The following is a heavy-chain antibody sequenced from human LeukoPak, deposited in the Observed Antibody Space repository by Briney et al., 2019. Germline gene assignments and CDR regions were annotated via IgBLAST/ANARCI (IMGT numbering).Heavy chain of an antibody. V-gene: IGHV4-34*01. CDR1: GGSFSGYY. J-gene: IGHJ4*02. Sequence: PSETLSLTCAVYGGSFSGYYWSWIRQPPGKGLEWIGEINHSGSTNYNPSLKSRVTISVDTSKNQFSLKLSSVTAADTAVYYCARSGPGLRPLRWIAQWDFDYWGQGTLVTVSS. D-gene: IGHD3-3*01. CDR3: ARSGPGLRPLRWIAQWDFDY. CDR2: INHSGST.